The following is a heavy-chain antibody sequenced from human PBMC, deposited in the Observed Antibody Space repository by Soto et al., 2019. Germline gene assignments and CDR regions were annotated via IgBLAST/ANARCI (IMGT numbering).Heavy chain of an antibody. J-gene: IGHJ6*02. Sequence: GSLRLSCAASGFTFDDYTMHWVRQVPGKGLEWVSLITGNGAATFYADSVKGRFTVSRDNSGNSLFLQMNSLRSDDTAIYFCAKDKIATAGIYYYYGLDVWGQGISVTVSS. CDR1: GFTFDDYT. D-gene: IGHD6-13*01. V-gene: IGHV3-43*01. CDR3: AKDKIATAGIYYYYGLDV. CDR2: ITGNGAAT.